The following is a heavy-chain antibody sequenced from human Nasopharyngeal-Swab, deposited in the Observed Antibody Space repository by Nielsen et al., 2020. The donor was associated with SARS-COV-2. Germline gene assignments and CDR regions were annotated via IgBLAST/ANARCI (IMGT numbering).Heavy chain of an antibody. CDR1: GYTFTSYY. D-gene: IGHD1-7*01. J-gene: IGHJ6*02. CDR2: INPTDCST. V-gene: IGHV1-46*01. CDR3: ARVLPFRITGTSGMDV. Sequence: ASVNVSCKASGYTFTSYYLHWVRQAPGQGLEWMGIINPTDCSTIYAQKFEGRVTMPRVTSTSTVYMELNSLRSDDTAVYYCARVLPFRITGTSGMDVWGQGTTVTVSS.